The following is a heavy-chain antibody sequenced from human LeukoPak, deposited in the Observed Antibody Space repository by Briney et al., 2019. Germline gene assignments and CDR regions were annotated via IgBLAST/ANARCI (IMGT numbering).Heavy chain of an antibody. J-gene: IGHJ4*02. CDR3: AKGTIGDPWGY. Sequence: GVPLTLFCAPSRHTFRSYPMSGVRHSPGKAREGVSSMSGSGGSTYYGDSVKGRFTISRDNSKNTLYLQMNSLRGEDTAVYYCAKGTIGDPWGYWGQGTLLTVSS. CDR2: MSGSGGST. D-gene: IGHD4-17*01. CDR1: RHTFRSYP. V-gene: IGHV3-23*01.